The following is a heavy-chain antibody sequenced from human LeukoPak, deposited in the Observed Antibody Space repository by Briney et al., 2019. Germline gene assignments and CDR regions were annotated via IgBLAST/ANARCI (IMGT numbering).Heavy chain of an antibody. Sequence: ASVKVSCKASGYTFTSYYMHWVRQAPGQGLEWMGIINPSGGSTSYAQKFQGRVTMTRDTSTSTVYTELSSLRSEDTAVYYCAREEIVAAAYFYYYYYMDVWGKGTTVTVSS. CDR2: INPSGGST. CDR1: GYTFTSYY. V-gene: IGHV1-46*01. J-gene: IGHJ6*03. CDR3: AREEIVAAAYFYYYYYMDV. D-gene: IGHD5-12*01.